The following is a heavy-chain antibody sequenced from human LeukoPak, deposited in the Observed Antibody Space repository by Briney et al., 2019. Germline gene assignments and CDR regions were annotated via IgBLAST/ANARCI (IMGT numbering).Heavy chain of an antibody. CDR2: INVGNGNT. CDR3: ARDIGTSGWSFDY. Sequence: ASVKVSCKASGYTFTSYAMHWVRQAPGQRLEWMGWINVGNGNTKYSQKFQDRATITRDTSASTAYMELSSLRSEDSAVYYCARDIGTSGWSFDYWGQGTLVTISS. V-gene: IGHV1-3*01. D-gene: IGHD6-19*01. J-gene: IGHJ4*02. CDR1: GYTFTSYA.